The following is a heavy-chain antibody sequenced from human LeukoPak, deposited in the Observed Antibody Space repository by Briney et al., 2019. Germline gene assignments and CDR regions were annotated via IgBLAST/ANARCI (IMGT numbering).Heavy chain of an antibody. Sequence: SETLSLTCTVSGGSISSSSYFWGWIRQPPGKGLEWIGSIFYSGSTYYNPSLNSRVTTSIDTSKNQFSLRLSSVTAADTAVYYCARQMNTVTADYWGQGTLVTVSS. J-gene: IGHJ4*02. CDR1: GGSISSSSYF. V-gene: IGHV4-39*01. CDR2: IFYSGST. D-gene: IGHD4-17*01. CDR3: ARQMNTVTADY.